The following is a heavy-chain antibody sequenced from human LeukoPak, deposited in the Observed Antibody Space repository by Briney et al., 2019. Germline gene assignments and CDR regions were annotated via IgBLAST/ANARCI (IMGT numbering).Heavy chain of an antibody. J-gene: IGHJ4*02. CDR2: ISYDGSNK. CDR3: AKERPYVDTAMVGDY. V-gene: IGHV3-30*18. Sequence: GGSLRLSCAASGFTFSSYGMHWVRQAPGKGLEWVAVISYDGSNKYYADSVEGRFTISRDNSKNTLYLQMNSLRAEDTAVYYCAKERPYVDTAMVGDYWGQGTLVTVSS. CDR1: GFTFSSYG. D-gene: IGHD5-18*01.